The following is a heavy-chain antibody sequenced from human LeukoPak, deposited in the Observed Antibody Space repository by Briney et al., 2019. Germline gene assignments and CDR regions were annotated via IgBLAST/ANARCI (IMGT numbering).Heavy chain of an antibody. V-gene: IGHV3-21*01. D-gene: IGHD3-9*01. CDR2: ISSSSSYI. J-gene: IGHJ6*02. CDR1: GFTFSSYS. Sequence: PGGSLRLSCAASGFTFSSYSMNWVRQAPGKGLEWVSSISSSSSYIYYADSVKGRFTISRDNAKNSLYLQMNSLRAEDTAVYYCAKDRYFDWLLYIDYYYGMDVWGRGTTVTVSS. CDR3: AKDRYFDWLLYIDYYYGMDV.